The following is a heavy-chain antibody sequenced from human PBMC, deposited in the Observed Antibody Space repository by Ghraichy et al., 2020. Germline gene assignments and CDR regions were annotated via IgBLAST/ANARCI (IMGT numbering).Heavy chain of an antibody. CDR2: IYHSGST. CDR1: GGSISSGGYS. J-gene: IGHJ4*02. Sequence: TLSLTCAVSGGSISSGGYSWSWIRQPPGKGLEWIGYIYHSGSTYYNPSLKSRVTISVDRSKNQFSLKLSSVTAADTAVYYCAREDSSGYYHFDYWGREPWSPSPQ. CDR3: AREDSSGYYHFDY. V-gene: IGHV4-30-2*01. D-gene: IGHD3-22*01.